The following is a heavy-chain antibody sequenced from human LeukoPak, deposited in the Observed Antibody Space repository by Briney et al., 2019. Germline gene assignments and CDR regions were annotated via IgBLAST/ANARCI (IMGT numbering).Heavy chain of an antibody. CDR2: ISWNSDSI. V-gene: IGHV3-9*01. D-gene: IGHD6-19*01. CDR3: AKADRHDIIAVAGTGDYFDY. CDR1: GFTFDDYA. J-gene: IGHJ4*02. Sequence: QPGGSLGLSCAASGFTFDDYAMHWVRQGPGKGLEWVSGISWNSDSIDYADSVKGRFTISRDNAQNSLYLQMNSLRAEDTALYYCAKADRHDIIAVAGTGDYFDYWGQGTLVTVSS.